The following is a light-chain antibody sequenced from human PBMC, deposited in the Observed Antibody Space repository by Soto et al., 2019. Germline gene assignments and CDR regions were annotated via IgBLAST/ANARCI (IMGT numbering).Light chain of an antibody. CDR3: MQASNWPPG. J-gene: IGKJ5*01. Sequence: EVVLTQSPLSLPVTLGQPASISCRSSESLVYTDGDTYLTWCQQRPGQPPRRLIYKVSIRDSGVPDRFSGSGSGADFTLKISRVEAEDVAVSYCMQASNWPPGFGQGTRLEIK. CDR1: ESLVYTDGDTY. V-gene: IGKV2-30*01. CDR2: KVS.